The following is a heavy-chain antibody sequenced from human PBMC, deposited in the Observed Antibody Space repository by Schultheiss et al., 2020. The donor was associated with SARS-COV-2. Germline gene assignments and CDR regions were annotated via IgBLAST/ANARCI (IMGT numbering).Heavy chain of an antibody. CDR2: IYYSGST. CDR3: ARGGGYSNYYYGMDV. Sequence: SETLSLTCTVSGGSISSYYWSWIRQPPGKGLEWIGYIYYSGSTNYNPSLKSRVTISVDTSKNQFSLKLSSVTAADTAVYYCARGGGYSNYYYGMDVWGQGTTVTVSS. V-gene: IGHV4-59*12. J-gene: IGHJ6*02. D-gene: IGHD4-11*01. CDR1: GGSISSYY.